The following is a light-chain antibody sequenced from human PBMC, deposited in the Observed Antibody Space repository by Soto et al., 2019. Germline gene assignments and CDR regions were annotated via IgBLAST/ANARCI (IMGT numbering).Light chain of an antibody. CDR3: QHYNSYSEA. CDR1: QTISSW. J-gene: IGKJ1*01. CDR2: KAY. Sequence: DIQMTQSPATLSSLLLDTVTITCRASQTISSWLAWYQQKPGKAPKLLIYKAYTLKSGVPSRFSGSGSGTEFTLTISSLQPDDFATYYCQHYNSYSEAFGQGTKVDIK. V-gene: IGKV1-5*03.